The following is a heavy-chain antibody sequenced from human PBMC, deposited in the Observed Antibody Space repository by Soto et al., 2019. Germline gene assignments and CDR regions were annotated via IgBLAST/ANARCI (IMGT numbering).Heavy chain of an antibody. V-gene: IGHV3-9*01. CDR2: ISWDSNSI. J-gene: IGHJ3*02. D-gene: IGHD2-2*01. Sequence: EVQLVESGGGLVQPGRSLRLSCVASGFRFDDYAMHWVRQAPGKGLEWVSGISWDSNSIGYADSVKGRFTISRDSAKNSLYLQMNSLRAEDTALYICVKDIEENQLLYDAFDIWGQGTMVTVSS. CDR3: VKDIEENQLLYDAFDI. CDR1: GFRFDDYA.